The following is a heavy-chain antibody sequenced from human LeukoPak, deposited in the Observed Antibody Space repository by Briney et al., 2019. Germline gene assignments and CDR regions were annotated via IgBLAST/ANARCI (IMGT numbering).Heavy chain of an antibody. CDR3: ARDQGENYDSSGYYPY. CDR2: ISGSSGST. J-gene: IGHJ4*02. D-gene: IGHD3-22*01. V-gene: IGHV3-11*06. Sequence: PGGSPRLSCAASGFTFSNYYMSWIRQAPGKGLEWVSYISGSSGSTNYADSVMGRFTISRDNGKNSLYLQMNSLRAEDTAVYYCARDQGENYDSSGYYPYWGQGTLVTVSS. CDR1: GFTFSNYY.